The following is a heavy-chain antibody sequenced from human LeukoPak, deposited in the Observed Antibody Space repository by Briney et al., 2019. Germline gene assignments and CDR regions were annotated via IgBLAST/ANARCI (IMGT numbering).Heavy chain of an antibody. Sequence: QPGGSLRLSCAASGFTFSSYGMHWVRQAPGKGLEWVAVISYDGSNKYYADSVKGRFTISRDNAKKSLYLQMNSLRAEDTAVYYCARDADGILLFGEYLDYWGQGALVTVSS. CDR1: GFTFSSYG. V-gene: IGHV3-30*03. J-gene: IGHJ4*02. CDR3: ARDADGILLFGEYLDY. D-gene: IGHD3-10*01. CDR2: ISYDGSNK.